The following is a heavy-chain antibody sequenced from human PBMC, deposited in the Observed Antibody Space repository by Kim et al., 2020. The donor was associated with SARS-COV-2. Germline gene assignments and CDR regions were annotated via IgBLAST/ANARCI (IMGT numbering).Heavy chain of an antibody. Sequence: GGSLRLSCAASGFLFLLFYLRWVSQAPGKGLEWVSSITSSGDKRYYADSVKGRFTISRDNSKSTLYLQMNSLRAEDTAFYFCAKLMYNDYYNSMDVWGQGTTVTVSS. V-gene: IGHV3-23*01. CDR2: ITSSGDKR. CDR3: AKLMYNDYYNSMDV. J-gene: IGHJ6*02. CDR1: GFLFLLFY. D-gene: IGHD1-20*01.